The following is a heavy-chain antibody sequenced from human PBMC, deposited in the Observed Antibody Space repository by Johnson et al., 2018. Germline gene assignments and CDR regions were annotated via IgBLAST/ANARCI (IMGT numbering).Heavy chain of an antibody. D-gene: IGHD2-15*01. CDR3: ATGRYCGGGSCSDPGFFQH. J-gene: IGHJ1*01. V-gene: IGHV3-9*01. CDR2: ISWNSGSI. CDR1: GFTFDDYA. Sequence: VQLVESGGGVVQPGRSLRLSCAASGFTFDDYAMHWVRQAPGKGLEWVSGISWNSGSIGYADSVKGRFTISRDNAKNSLYLQMNSLRAEDTALYYCATGRYCGGGSCSDPGFFQHWGQGTLVTVSS.